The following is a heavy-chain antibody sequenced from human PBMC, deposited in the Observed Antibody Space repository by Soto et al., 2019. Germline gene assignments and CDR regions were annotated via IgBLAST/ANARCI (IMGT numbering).Heavy chain of an antibody. V-gene: IGHV1-18*01. CDR3: ARSRTVSSIGHLLV. CDR1: GYNFFDYG. J-gene: IGHJ1*01. D-gene: IGHD4-17*01. Sequence: QIQLVQSGAEVKKPGASVKVSCKASGYNFFDYGVSWVRQAPGQGLEWMGWVSPKSGNTDHARKVQGIVTMTTAISTSTAYLELRVLLSADTGVYYCARSRTVSSIGHLLVWGQGTLVIVSS. CDR2: VSPKSGNT.